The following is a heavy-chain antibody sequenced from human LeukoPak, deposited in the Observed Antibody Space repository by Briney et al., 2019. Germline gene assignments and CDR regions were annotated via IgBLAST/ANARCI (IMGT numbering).Heavy chain of an antibody. D-gene: IGHD1-26*01. CDR1: GFTVSNNY. Sequence: GGSLRLSCAASGFTVSNNYMTWVRQAPGKGLEWVSLIYSDSSTYYADSVKGRFTISRDGSKNTLYLQMNSLRAEDTAVYYCARAKSGSYLDYWGQGTLVTVSS. CDR3: ARAKSGSYLDY. J-gene: IGHJ4*02. V-gene: IGHV3-53*01. CDR2: IYSDSST.